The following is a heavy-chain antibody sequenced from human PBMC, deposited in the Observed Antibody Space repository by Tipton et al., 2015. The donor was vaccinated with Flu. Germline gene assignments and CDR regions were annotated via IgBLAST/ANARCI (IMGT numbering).Heavy chain of an antibody. CDR3: ARQPIYYYGTSGLD. CDR1: GGSFSGYS. CDR2: ISDSGSS. Sequence: TLSLTCAVYGGSFSGYSWSWIRQPPGKGLEWIGEISDSGSSNYNPSLRSRLTVSVDTFKNQFSLRLDSVTAADTAVYYCARQPIYYYGTSGLDWGPGTLVTVSS. D-gene: IGHD3-10*01. V-gene: IGHV4-34*01. J-gene: IGHJ1*01.